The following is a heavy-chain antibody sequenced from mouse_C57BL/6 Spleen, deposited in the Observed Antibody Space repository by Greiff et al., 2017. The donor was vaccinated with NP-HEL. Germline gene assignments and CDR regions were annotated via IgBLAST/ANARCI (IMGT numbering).Heavy chain of an antibody. CDR1: GYTFTSYW. J-gene: IGHJ3*01. Sequence: QVQLQQPGAELVRPGTSVKLSCKASGYTFTSYWMHWVKQRPGQGLEWIGVIDPSDSYTNYNQKFKGKATLTVDTSSSTAYMQLSSLTSEDSAVYYCARDGELGRGAYWGQGTLVTVSA. D-gene: IGHD4-1*01. CDR2: IDPSDSYT. CDR3: ARDGELGRGAY. V-gene: IGHV1-59*01.